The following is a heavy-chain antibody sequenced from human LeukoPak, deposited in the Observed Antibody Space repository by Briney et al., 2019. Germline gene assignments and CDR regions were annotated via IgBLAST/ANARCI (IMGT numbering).Heavy chain of an antibody. D-gene: IGHD3-10*01. V-gene: IGHV1-18*01. CDR2: ISAYNGNT. Sequence: ASVKVSCKASGYTFTSYGISWVRQAPGQGLEWMGWISAYNGNTNYAQKLQGRVTMTTDTSTSTAYMELRSLRSDDTAVYYCVREAEVQGVILLSYGGQGTLVTVSS. CDR3: VREAEVQGVILLSY. CDR1: GYTFTSYG. J-gene: IGHJ4*02.